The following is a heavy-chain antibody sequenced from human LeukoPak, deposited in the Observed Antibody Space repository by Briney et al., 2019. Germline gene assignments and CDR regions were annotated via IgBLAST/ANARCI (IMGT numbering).Heavy chain of an antibody. Sequence: RGSLRLSCTASGFTFRSYWMSWVRQAPGKGLEWVANINQHGSEKYYVDSVKGRLTISRDNAKNSLFLQLNSLRAEDTAVYYCARNVDAFDIWGQGTMVTVSS. CDR3: ARNVDAFDI. J-gene: IGHJ3*02. CDR1: GFTFRSYW. V-gene: IGHV3-7*01. CDR2: INQHGSEK.